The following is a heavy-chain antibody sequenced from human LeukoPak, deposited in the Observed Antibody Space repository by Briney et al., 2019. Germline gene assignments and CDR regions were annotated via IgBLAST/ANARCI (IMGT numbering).Heavy chain of an antibody. CDR2: ISSSSLYI. D-gene: IGHD4-23*01. CDR3: TKDLRYYYADNHSEMDEHDY. Sequence: GGSLRLSCAASGFTLSRNSMNWVRQAPGKGLEWVSSISSSSLYIYYADSVKGRFTISRDNSRNTLSLQMSSLRVEDTALYYCTKDLRYYYADNHSEMDEHDYWGQGTLVTVSS. CDR1: GFTLSRNS. J-gene: IGHJ4*02. V-gene: IGHV3-21*01.